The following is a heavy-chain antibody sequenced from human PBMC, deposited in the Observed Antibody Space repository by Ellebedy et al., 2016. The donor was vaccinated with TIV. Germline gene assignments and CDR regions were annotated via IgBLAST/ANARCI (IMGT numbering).Heavy chain of an antibody. Sequence: MPSETLSLTCTVSGGSSSSYYWSWIRQPPGKGLEWIGYIYYSGSTNYNPSLKSRVTISVDTSKNQFSLKLGSVTAADTAVYYCAREIFYYDSSGYFLNAFDIWGQGTMVTVSS. CDR1: GGSSSSYY. D-gene: IGHD3-22*01. J-gene: IGHJ3*02. CDR3: AREIFYYDSSGYFLNAFDI. V-gene: IGHV4-59*01. CDR2: IYYSGST.